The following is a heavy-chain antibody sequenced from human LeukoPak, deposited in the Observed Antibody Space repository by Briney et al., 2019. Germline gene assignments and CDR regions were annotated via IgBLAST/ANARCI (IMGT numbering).Heavy chain of an antibody. CDR1: GFTFTRYV. V-gene: IGHV3-30*03. D-gene: IGHD4-17*01. CDR3: ARVDSKWGVTTEKVDY. Sequence: PGGSLRLSCGASGFTFTRYVIHWVRQAPGKGLEWVAVISYDGSNKYYADSVKGRFTISRDNSKNTLYLQMNSLRAEDTAVYYCARVDSKWGVTTEKVDYWGQGTLVTVSS. CDR2: ISYDGSNK. J-gene: IGHJ4*02.